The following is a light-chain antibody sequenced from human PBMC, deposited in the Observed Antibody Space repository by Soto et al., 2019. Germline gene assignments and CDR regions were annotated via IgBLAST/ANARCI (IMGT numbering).Light chain of an antibody. Sequence: QAVVTQPPSVSGAPGQRVTISCTGSSSNIGAGYDVHWYQQLPGTAPKLLIYGNSNRPSGVPDRFSGSKSGTSASLAITGRQAEDEADYYCQSYDSSLGVVFGGGTKLTVL. CDR1: SSNIGAGYD. J-gene: IGLJ2*01. CDR3: QSYDSSLGVV. V-gene: IGLV1-40*01. CDR2: GNS.